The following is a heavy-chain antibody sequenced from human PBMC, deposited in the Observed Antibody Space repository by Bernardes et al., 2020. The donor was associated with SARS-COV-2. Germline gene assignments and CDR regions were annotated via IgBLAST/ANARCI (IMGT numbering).Heavy chain of an antibody. CDR2: IYSGGST. Sequence: GGSLRLSCAASGFTVSSNYMSWVRQAPGKGLEWVSVIYSGGSTYYADSVKGRFTISRDNSKNTLYLQMNSLRAEDTAVYYCAREIKDSQDYYYYGMDVWGQGTTVTVSS. D-gene: IGHD2-15*01. CDR1: GFTVSSNY. CDR3: AREIKDSQDYYYYGMDV. V-gene: IGHV3-53*01. J-gene: IGHJ6*02.